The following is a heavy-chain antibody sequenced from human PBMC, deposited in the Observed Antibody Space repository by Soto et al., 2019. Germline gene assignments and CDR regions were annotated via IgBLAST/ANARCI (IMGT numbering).Heavy chain of an antibody. V-gene: IGHV4-34*01. D-gene: IGHD6-13*01. CDR1: GGSFSGYC. Sequence: VQLQQWGAGLLKPSETLSLTCAVYGGSFSGYCWSWIRQTPGERLEWVGDICHGGGANYNPSLKSRFSFSMDPSKNQFSLKLNSVIAADTAVYYCAGYSNSWSKYVKHWGRGSLVTVSS. CDR2: ICHGGGA. CDR3: AGYSNSWSKYVKH. J-gene: IGHJ1*01.